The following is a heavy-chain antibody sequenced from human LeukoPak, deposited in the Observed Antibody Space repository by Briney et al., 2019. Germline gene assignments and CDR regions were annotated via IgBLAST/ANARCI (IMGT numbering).Heavy chain of an antibody. CDR1: GGSISSYY. D-gene: IGHD3-3*01. CDR3: AKEARRLLEWLLVGEGFDY. J-gene: IGHJ4*02. V-gene: IGHV3-23*01. Sequence: ETLSLTCTVSGGSISSYYWSWVRQAPGKGLEWVSAISGSGGSTYYADSVKGRFTISRDNSKNTLYLQMNSLRAEDTTVYYCAKEARRLLEWLLVGEGFDYWGQGTLVTVSS. CDR2: ISGSGGST.